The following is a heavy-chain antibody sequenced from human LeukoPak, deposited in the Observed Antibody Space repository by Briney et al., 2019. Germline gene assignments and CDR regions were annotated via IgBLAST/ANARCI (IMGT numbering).Heavy chain of an antibody. V-gene: IGHV1-69*01. CDR1: GGTFSSYA. J-gene: IGHJ5*02. CDR2: IIPIFGTA. D-gene: IGHD2-2*01. Sequence: ASVKVSCKASGGTFSSYAISWVRQAPGQGLEWMGGIIPIFGTANYAQKFQGRVTITADESTSTAYMELSSLRSEDTAVYYCAREPLGCSTSCWGWFDPWGQGTLVTVSS. CDR3: AREPLGCSTSCWGWFDP.